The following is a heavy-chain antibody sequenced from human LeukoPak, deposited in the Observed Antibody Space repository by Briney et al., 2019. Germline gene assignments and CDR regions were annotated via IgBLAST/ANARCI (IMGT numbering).Heavy chain of an antibody. J-gene: IGHJ6*04. V-gene: IGHV4-34*01. Sequence: SETLSLTCAVYGGFFSGYYWGWIRQPPGKGLEWIGEINHSGSTNYNPSLKSRVTISVDTSKNQFSLKLSSVPAADTAVYYCATSRGVLRYFDWLPGGMDVWGKGTTVTVSS. D-gene: IGHD3-9*01. CDR3: ATSRGVLRYFDWLPGGMDV. CDR1: GGFFSGYY. CDR2: INHSGST.